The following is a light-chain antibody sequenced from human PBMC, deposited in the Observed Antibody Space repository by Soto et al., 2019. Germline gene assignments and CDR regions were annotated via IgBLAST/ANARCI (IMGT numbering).Light chain of an antibody. CDR3: AAWDDGLNGLV. V-gene: IGLV1-36*01. CDR1: ASNIGKNG. CDR2: YDD. J-gene: IGLJ3*02. Sequence: QAVVTQPPSVSGAPGQGVTISCSGSASNIGKNGVNWYQQLPGKAPKLVVYYDDLLPSGVSDRFSGSNSGTSASLAISGLQSEDEADYFCAAWDDGLNGLVFGGGTKLTVL.